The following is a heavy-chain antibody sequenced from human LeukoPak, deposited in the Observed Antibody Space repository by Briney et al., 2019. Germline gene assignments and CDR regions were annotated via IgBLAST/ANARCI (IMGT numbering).Heavy chain of an antibody. CDR2: ISYHGSNQ. J-gene: IGHJ4*02. V-gene: IGHV3-30*04. CDR1: GFTFSSYS. CDR3: ARSPERLGQGYLDS. D-gene: IGHD3/OR15-3a*01. Sequence: GGSLRLSCAASGFTFSSYSMHWVRQAPGKGLEWLTLISYHGSNQEYTDSAKGRFTISRDNSKNTLFLQMNSLKTEDTAVYFCARSPERLGQGYLDSWGQGTLVTVSS.